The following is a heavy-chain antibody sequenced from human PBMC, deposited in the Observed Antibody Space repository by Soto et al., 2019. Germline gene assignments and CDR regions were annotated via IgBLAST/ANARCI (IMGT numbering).Heavy chain of an antibody. CDR2: ISRDGNTK. D-gene: IGHD1-1*01. Sequence: EVQLVESGGGLVLPGGSLRLSCAASGCTFSTYEINWVRQAPAKGLEWVSYISRDGNTKFYADSVKGQFNIHRDNAKDSLYLQMNSLRAEDTAVYYCAREGLLEASDYWGPGTLVTVSS. CDR3: AREGLLEASDY. V-gene: IGHV3-48*03. CDR1: GCTFSTYE. J-gene: IGHJ4*02.